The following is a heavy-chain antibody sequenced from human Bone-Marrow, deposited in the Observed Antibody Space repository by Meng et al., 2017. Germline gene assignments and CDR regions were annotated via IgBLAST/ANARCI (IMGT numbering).Heavy chain of an antibody. CDR3: ARDIRQGGNIWFDP. J-gene: IGHJ5*02. D-gene: IGHD3-16*01. CDR1: GGSISSGCYY. Sequence: VQVQGLGPGLVKPSQPLSLPRTVSGGSISSGCYYWSWIRQHPGKCLEWIGYIYYSGTTYYNPSLSSLVTVSVDTSKNQFSLNLSSVTAADTAVYYCARDIRQGGNIWFDPWGQGTLVTVSS. V-gene: IGHV4-31*01. CDR2: IYYSGTT.